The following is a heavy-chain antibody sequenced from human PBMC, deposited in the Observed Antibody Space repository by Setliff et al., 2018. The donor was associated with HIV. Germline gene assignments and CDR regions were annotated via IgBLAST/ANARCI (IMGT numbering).Heavy chain of an antibody. CDR3: AREGHVATPGSSEFDP. J-gene: IGHJ5*02. CDR2: INPRGGKA. D-gene: IGHD2-15*01. Sequence: GASVKVSCKASGYSFSSYYMHWVRQAPGQGLEWMGIINPRGGKANYAQRFQGRLTVTTDTSTSTVYMELRLLTSDDTAIYYCAREGHVATPGSSEFDPWGQGTLVTLL. CDR1: GYSFSSYY. V-gene: IGHV1-46*01.